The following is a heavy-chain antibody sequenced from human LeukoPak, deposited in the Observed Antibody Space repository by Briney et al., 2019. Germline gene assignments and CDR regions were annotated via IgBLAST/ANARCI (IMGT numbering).Heavy chain of an antibody. CDR3: ARHSSGSSHGALRY. J-gene: IGHJ4*02. V-gene: IGHV5-51*01. CDR1: GFTFTSYW. D-gene: IGHD1-26*01. Sequence: GESLRLSCTGSGFTFTSYWIGWVRQTRGKGLEWMGIIYPGDSDTRYSPSFQGQVTISADKAISTAYLQWSSLKASDTAMYYCARHSSGSSHGALRYWGQGTLVTVSS. CDR2: IYPGDSDT.